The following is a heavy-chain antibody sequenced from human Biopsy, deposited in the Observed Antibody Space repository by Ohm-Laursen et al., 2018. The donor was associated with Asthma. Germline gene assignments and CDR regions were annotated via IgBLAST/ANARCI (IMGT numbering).Heavy chain of an antibody. V-gene: IGHV1-69*01. J-gene: IGHJ4*02. CDR1: GGTFNTYV. D-gene: IGHD2-2*01. Sequence: GSSVKVSCKSLGGTFNTYVIGWVRHAPGQGLEWMVGINPVFGTTTYPQKFQDRVTITADDSTSTVYMELSSLRSEDTAVYYCARKAGSCISRTCYSLDFWGQGTLVTVSS. CDR2: INPVFGTT. CDR3: ARKAGSCISRTCYSLDF.